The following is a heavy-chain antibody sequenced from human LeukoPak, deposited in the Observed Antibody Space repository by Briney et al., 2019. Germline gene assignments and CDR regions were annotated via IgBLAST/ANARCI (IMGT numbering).Heavy chain of an antibody. CDR2: IYYSGST. V-gene: IGHV4-31*03. J-gene: IGHJ4*02. Sequence: SETLSLTCTVSGGSISSGGYYWSWIRQHPGKGLEWIGYIYYSGSTYYNPSLKSRVTISVDTSKNQFSPKLSSVTAADTAVYYCAREGSKYYFDYWGQGTLVTVSS. D-gene: IGHD3-10*01. CDR1: GGSISSGGYY. CDR3: AREGSKYYFDY.